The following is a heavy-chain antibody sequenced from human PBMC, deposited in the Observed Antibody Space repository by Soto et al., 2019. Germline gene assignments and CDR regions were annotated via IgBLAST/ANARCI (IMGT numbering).Heavy chain of an antibody. V-gene: IGHV3-23*01. CDR1: RFSFWSYA. CDR2: ISGSGGST. D-gene: IGHD2-2*01. J-gene: IGHJ3*02. CDR3: ANQYCSSTSCVDI. Sequence: PCGSMGISFAACRFSFWSYAFSLCVPNPWKGLELVPAISGSGGSTYYADSVKGRFTISRDNSKNTLYLQMNSLRAEDTAVYYCANQYCSSTSCVDIWGQGTMVTV.